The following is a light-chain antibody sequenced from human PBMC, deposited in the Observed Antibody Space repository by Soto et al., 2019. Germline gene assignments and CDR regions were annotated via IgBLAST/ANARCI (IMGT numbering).Light chain of an antibody. Sequence: QSALTQPPSVSGAPGQRVTISCTGSSCNIGAGYDVHWYQQLPGTAPKLLIYGNNNRPSGVPDRFSGSKSGTSASLAITGLQAEDEADYYCQSYDSSLREVFGTGTKLTVL. V-gene: IGLV1-40*01. J-gene: IGLJ1*01. CDR2: GNN. CDR1: SCNIGAGYD. CDR3: QSYDSSLREV.